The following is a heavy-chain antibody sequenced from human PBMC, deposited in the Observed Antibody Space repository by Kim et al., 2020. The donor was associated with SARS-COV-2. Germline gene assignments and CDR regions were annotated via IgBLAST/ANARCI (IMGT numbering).Heavy chain of an antibody. CDR3: ASRGSPSRDAFDI. J-gene: IGHJ3*02. Sequence: YSPSFQGQVTISADKSISTAYLQWSSLKASDTAMYYCASRGSPSRDAFDIWGQGTMVTVSS. V-gene: IGHV5-51*01.